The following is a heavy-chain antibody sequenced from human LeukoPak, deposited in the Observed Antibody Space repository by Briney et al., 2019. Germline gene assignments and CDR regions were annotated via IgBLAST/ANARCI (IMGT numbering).Heavy chain of an antibody. J-gene: IGHJ4*02. CDR2: INHSGST. CDR3: ASYDFWSGYLDY. CDR1: GGSLSGSY. D-gene: IGHD3-3*01. V-gene: IGHV4-34*01. Sequence: SETLSLTCAVSGGSLSGSYWSWIRQPPGKGLEWIGEINHSGSTNYNPSLKSRVTISVDTSKNQFSLKLSSVTAADTAVYYCASYDFWSGYLDYWGQGTLVTVSS.